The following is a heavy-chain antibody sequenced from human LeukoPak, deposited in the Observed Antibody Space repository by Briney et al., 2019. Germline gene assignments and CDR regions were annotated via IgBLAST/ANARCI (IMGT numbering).Heavy chain of an antibody. CDR2: IYYSGST. CDR3: ARVFYGLGSYYYFDY. V-gene: IGHV4-59*01. CDR1: GGSISSYY. D-gene: IGHD3-10*01. J-gene: IGHJ4*02. Sequence: SETLSLTCTVSGGSISSYYWSWIRQPPGKGLEWIGYIYYSGSTNYNPSLKSRVTISVDTSKNQFSLKLSSVTAADTAVYYCARVFYGLGSYYYFDYWGQGTLVTVSS.